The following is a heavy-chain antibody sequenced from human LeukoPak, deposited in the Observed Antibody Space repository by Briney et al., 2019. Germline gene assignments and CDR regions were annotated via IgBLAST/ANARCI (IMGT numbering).Heavy chain of an antibody. CDR3: ARLLYGDYPNFDY. D-gene: IGHD4-17*01. CDR1: GYSFSNYW. V-gene: IGHV5-51*01. CDR2: IFPGDSDT. J-gene: IGHJ4*02. Sequence: GESLKISCKGSGYSFSNYWIGWVRQMPGKGLEWMGIIFPGDSDTRHSPSFQGQVTISADKSISTAHLQWSSLKASDTAMYYCARLLYGDYPNFDYWGQGTLVTVSS.